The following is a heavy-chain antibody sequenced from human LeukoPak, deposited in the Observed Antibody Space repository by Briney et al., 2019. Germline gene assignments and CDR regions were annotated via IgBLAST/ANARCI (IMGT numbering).Heavy chain of an antibody. V-gene: IGHV4-59*01. CDR3: ARESSSSWYGNGFDP. CDR1: GGSISSYY. J-gene: IGHJ5*02. D-gene: IGHD6-13*01. CDR2: IYYSGST. Sequence: SETLSLTCTVSGGSISSYYWSWIRQPPGKGLEWIGYIYYSGSTNYNPSLKSRVTISVDTSKKQFSLKQSSVTAADTAVYYCARESSSSWYGNGFDPWGQGTLVTVSS.